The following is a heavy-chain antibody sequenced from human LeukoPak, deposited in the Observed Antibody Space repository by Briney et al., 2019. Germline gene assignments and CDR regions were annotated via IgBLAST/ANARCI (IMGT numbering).Heavy chain of an antibody. V-gene: IGHV4-31*03. J-gene: IGHJ4*02. Sequence: SQTLSLTCTVSGGSISSGGYYWSWIRQHPGKGLEWIGYIYYSGSTYINPSLESRVTISVDTSKNQFSLNLRSVTAADTAIYYCARDRGGASLFDYWGQGTLVTVSS. CDR2: IYYSGST. CDR1: GGSISSGGYY. CDR3: ARDRGGASLFDY. D-gene: IGHD3-10*01.